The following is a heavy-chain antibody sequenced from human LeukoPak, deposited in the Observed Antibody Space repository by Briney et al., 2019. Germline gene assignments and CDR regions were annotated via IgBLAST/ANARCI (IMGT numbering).Heavy chain of an antibody. V-gene: IGHV3-74*01. CDR3: AGRKAGYGMDV. J-gene: IGHJ6*02. CDR1: GFTFNNYQ. Sequence: GGSLRLSCAASGFTFNNYQMYWVRQAPGKGLVWVSHIHSDGTRIAYADSVKDRFTISRDNAKNTLYLQMNSLRAEDTAVYYCAGRKAGYGMDVWGQGTTVTVSS. CDR2: IHSDGTRI. D-gene: IGHD1-14*01.